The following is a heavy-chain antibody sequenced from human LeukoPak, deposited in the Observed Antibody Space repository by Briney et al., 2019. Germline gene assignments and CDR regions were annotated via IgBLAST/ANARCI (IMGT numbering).Heavy chain of an antibody. Sequence: GGSLRLSCEASGFNFRNYLMHWVRQAPGKGLEWVSSISSSSSYIYYADSVKGRFTISRDNAKNSLYLQMNSLRAEDTAVYYCARDFAANCDYWGQGTLVTVSS. CDR3: ARDFAANCDY. CDR2: ISSSSSYI. J-gene: IGHJ4*02. D-gene: IGHD5-18*01. V-gene: IGHV3-21*01. CDR1: GFNFRNYL.